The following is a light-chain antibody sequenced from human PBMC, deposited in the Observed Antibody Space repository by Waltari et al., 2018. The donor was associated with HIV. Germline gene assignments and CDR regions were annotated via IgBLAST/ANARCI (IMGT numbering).Light chain of an antibody. CDR3: GTWDSSLSAWV. CDR2: DNT. V-gene: IGLV1-51*01. J-gene: IGLJ2*01. Sequence: QSVLTQPPSVSAAPGQKVTISCSGSSSNIGNNFVSWFQQRPETAPKLLIYDNTRRPSGIPDRSSGSKSGTSATLGITGLQSGDEADYYCGTWDSSLSAWVFGGGTRLTVL. CDR1: SSNIGNNF.